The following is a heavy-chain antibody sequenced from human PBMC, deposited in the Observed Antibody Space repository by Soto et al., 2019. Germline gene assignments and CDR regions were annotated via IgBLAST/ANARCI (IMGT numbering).Heavy chain of an antibody. J-gene: IGHJ6*02. D-gene: IGHD3-22*01. CDR1: GYTFTSYG. Sequence: ASVKVSCKASGYTFTSYGISWVRQAPGQGLEWMGWISAYNGNTNYAQKLQGRVTMTTDTSTSTAYMELRSLRSDDTAVYYCARDGPRITMIVVVKDSMDVWGQGTTVTVSS. CDR3: ARDGPRITMIVVVKDSMDV. V-gene: IGHV1-18*04. CDR2: ISAYNGNT.